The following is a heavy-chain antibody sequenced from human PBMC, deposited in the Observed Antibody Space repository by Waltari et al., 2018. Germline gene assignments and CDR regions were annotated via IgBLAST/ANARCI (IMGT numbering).Heavy chain of an antibody. D-gene: IGHD6-19*01. CDR3: ARDWAAVADYYFDY. Sequence: VQLQESGPGLVKPSETLSLTCTVSGGPISSYYWSWIRQPAGKGLEWIGRIYSSGSTNYNPSLRSRVTMSVDTSKNQFSLKLNSVTAADTAVYYCARDWAAVADYYFDYWGQGTLVTVSS. J-gene: IGHJ4*02. V-gene: IGHV4-4*07. CDR1: GGPISSYY. CDR2: IYSSGST.